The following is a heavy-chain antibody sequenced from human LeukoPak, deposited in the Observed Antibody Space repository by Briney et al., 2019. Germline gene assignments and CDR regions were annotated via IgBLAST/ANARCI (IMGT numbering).Heavy chain of an antibody. V-gene: IGHV1-69*13. Sequence: ASVKVSCKASGGTFSIYAISWVRQAPGQGLEWMGGIIPIFGTANYAQKFQGRVTITADESTSTAYMELSSLRSEDTAVYYCARLTYYYGSGSYFYFDYWGQGTLVTVSS. J-gene: IGHJ4*02. CDR2: IIPIFGTA. CDR3: ARLTYYYGSGSYFYFDY. D-gene: IGHD3-10*01. CDR1: GGTFSIYA.